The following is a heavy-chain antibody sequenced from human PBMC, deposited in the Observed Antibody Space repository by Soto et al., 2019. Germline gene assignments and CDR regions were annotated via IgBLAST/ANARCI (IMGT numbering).Heavy chain of an antibody. J-gene: IGHJ5*02. CDR3: AKASIRMDAGTNHWCHH. CDR1: GFPFTDYA. CDR2: ISGNTIAT. V-gene: IGHV3-23*01. D-gene: IGHD5-12*01. Sequence: TGGYLRLSCAAPGFPFTDYAMSWVHQAPGQGLEWVSAISGNTIATYYTDSVKGRLTISRDNSKSTLYLQMNRLRAEDTASYDCAKASIRMDAGTNHWCHHWGRRT.